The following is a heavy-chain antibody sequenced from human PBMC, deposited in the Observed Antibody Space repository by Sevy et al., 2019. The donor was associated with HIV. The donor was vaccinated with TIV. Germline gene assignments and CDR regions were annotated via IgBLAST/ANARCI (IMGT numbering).Heavy chain of an antibody. D-gene: IGHD4-4*01. J-gene: IGHJ4*02. CDR3: ATLFHYSSQFDC. CDR2: ISNISRTI. CDR1: GFTFSSYS. Sequence: GGSLRLSCAASGFTFSSYSMNWVRQAPGKGLEWVSYISNISRTIYYADSVRGRFTIPRDNAKNSLYLQMNSLRDEDTAVYYCATLFHYSSQFDCWGQGTLVTVSS. V-gene: IGHV3-48*02.